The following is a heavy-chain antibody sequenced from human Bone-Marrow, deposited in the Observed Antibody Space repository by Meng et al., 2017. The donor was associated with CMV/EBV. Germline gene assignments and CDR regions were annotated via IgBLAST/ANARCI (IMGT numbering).Heavy chain of an antibody. D-gene: IGHD1-14*01. CDR1: AFTFIDYG. V-gene: IGHV3-23*01. CDR2: ISGSGGGT. Sequence: LRLSCAASAFTFIDYGMRWVRQAPGKGLEWVSGISGSGGGTYYADSVKGRFTISRDNSKNALFLQMNSLRVEDTAVYYCAKGRISPDDWGQGTPVTVSS. CDR3: AKGRISPDD. J-gene: IGHJ4*02.